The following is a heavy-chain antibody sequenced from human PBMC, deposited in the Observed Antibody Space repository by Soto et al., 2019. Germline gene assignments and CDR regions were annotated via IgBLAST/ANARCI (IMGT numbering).Heavy chain of an antibody. J-gene: IGHJ5*02. D-gene: IGHD1-26*01. Sequence: PSETLSLTCIGSGGSITSYHWSWIRQLPAKGLEWISSTTYTGDTNYNPSLQRRVTTSMDTSTNQLSLKLTSTTAADTAVYYRARDLPAGFTHYFDPWGQGTLVTVS. CDR3: ARDLPAGFTHYFDP. V-gene: IGHV4-59*01. CDR2: TTYTGDT. CDR1: GGSITSYH.